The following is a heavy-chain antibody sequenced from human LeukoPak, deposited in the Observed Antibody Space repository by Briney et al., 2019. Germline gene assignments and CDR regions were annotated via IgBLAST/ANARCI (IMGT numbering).Heavy chain of an antibody. V-gene: IGHV3-48*02. CDR3: TREGDCGGDCYPYYYYGMDV. J-gene: IGHJ6*02. CDR2: ISSSSSTI. CDR1: GFTFSSYS. D-gene: IGHD2-21*02. Sequence: GGSLRLSCAASGFTFSSYSMNWVRQPPGKGLGWVSYISSSSSTIYYADSVKGRFTISRDNAKNSLYLRMNSLRDEDTAVYYCTREGDCGGDCYPYYYYGMDVWGQGTTVTVSS.